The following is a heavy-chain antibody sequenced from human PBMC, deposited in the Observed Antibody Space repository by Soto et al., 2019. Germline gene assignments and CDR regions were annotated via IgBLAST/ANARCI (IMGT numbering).Heavy chain of an antibody. CDR1: GFTFSSDT. CDR2: ISKTGDIT. J-gene: IGHJ1*01. D-gene: IGHD6-19*01. V-gene: IGHV3-23*01. Sequence: EVQLLESGGGLVQPGGSLRLSCAASGFTFSSDTMSWVRQAPGKGLEWVSAISKTGDITYYADSVKGRFTISRDTSTNTMELQMNSMRAEDTAVDYCAKSDGSGWSHYFQHWVQGTLVTVSS. CDR3: AKSDGSGWSHYFQH.